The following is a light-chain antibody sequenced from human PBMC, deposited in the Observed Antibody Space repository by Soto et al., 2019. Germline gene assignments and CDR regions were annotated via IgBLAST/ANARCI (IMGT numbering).Light chain of an antibody. CDR2: AAS. Sequence: AIRMTQSPSSFSASTGDRVTITCRASQGISSYLAWYQQKPGKAPKLLIYAASTLQSGVPSRFSGSGSGTDFTLTISCLQSEEFATYYCQQYYSYPWTFGHGTTVEIK. V-gene: IGKV1-8*01. CDR1: QGISSY. J-gene: IGKJ1*01. CDR3: QQYYSYPWT.